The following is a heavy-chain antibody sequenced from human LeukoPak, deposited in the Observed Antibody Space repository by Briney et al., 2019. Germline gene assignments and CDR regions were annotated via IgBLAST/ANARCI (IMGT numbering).Heavy chain of an antibody. D-gene: IGHD5-12*01. CDR3: ARVLSGQGYSGYDPFDRYYYYYMDV. CDR2: ISSSGSTI. CDR1: GFTFSDYY. Sequence: TPGGSLRLSCAASGFTFSDYYMSWIRQAPGKGLEWVSYISSSGSTIYYADSVKGRFTISRDNAKNSLYLQMNSLRAEDTAVYYCARVLSGQGYSGYDPFDRYYYYYMDVWGKGTTVTVSS. V-gene: IGHV3-11*04. J-gene: IGHJ6*03.